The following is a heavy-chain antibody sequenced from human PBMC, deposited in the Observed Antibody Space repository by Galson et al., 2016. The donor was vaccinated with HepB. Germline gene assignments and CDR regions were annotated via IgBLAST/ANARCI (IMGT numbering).Heavy chain of an antibody. J-gene: IGHJ6*02. V-gene: IGHV3-30-3*01. CDR2: ISNDGDII. CDR1: GFIFSDYA. Sequence: SLRLSCAASGFIFSDYAMHWVRQAPGKGLEWVALISNDGDIIHYADSVKGRFTISRDNSNNTLYLQMNSLRGEDTAVFYCARTIASGYYFYGMDVWGQGTTVTVSS. CDR3: ARTIASGYYFYGMDV. D-gene: IGHD2/OR15-2a*01.